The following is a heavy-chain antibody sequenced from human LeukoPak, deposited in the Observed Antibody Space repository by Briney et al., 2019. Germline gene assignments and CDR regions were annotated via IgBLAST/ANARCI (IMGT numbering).Heavy chain of an antibody. CDR1: GFTFSDHY. D-gene: IGHD1-26*01. CDR3: ARATRAVGYHLGF. V-gene: IGHV3-72*01. Sequence: GGSLRLSCAASGFTFSDHYMDWVRQAPGKGLEWVARSRNKANSYTTEYAASVKGRFTISRDDSNNSLYLQMNSLKTEDTAVYYCARATRAVGYHLGFWGQGTLVTVSS. J-gene: IGHJ4*02. CDR2: SRNKANSYTT.